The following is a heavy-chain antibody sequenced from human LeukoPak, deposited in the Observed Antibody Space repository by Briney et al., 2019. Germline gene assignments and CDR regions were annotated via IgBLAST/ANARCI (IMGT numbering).Heavy chain of an antibody. D-gene: IGHD3-3*02. V-gene: IGHV1-8*02. CDR1: GGTFSSYA. CDR2: MNANSGNT. CDR3: AKDLGSQFWSGPFDY. J-gene: IGHJ4*02. Sequence: GSVKVSCKASGGTFSSYAISWVRQAPGQGLEWMGWMNANSGNTGYAQKFQGRVTMTRNTSISTAYMELSSLRSEDTAVYYCAKDLGSQFWSGPFDYWGQGTLVTVSS.